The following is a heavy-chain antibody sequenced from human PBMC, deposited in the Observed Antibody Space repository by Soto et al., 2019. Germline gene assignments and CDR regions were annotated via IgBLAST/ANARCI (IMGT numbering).Heavy chain of an antibody. CDR1: GFTFGDYG. CDR3: TRGGAHYYGSPYYSDY. CDR2: IRSRVFGGTT. D-gene: IGHD3-10*01. J-gene: IGHJ4*02. V-gene: IGHV3-49*03. Sequence: GGSLRLSCTTSGFTFGDYGMSWFRQAPGKGLEWVGFIRSRVFGGTTEYAASVKGRFTISRDDSKGIAYLHINSLTTEDTAIYYCTRGGAHYYGSPYYSDYWGQGTLVTVSS.